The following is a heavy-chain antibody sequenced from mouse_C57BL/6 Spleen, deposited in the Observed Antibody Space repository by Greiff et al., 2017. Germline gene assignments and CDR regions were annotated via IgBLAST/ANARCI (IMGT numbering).Heavy chain of an antibody. CDR3: ARQTTVVAGAMDY. V-gene: IGHV5-17*01. D-gene: IGHD1-1*01. Sequence: EVHLVESGGGLVKPGGSLKLSCAASGFTFSDYGMHWVRQAPEKGLEWVAYISSGSSTIYYADTVKGRFTISRDNAKNTLFLQMTSLRSEDTAMYYCARQTTVVAGAMDYWGQGTSVTVSS. CDR2: ISSGSSTI. J-gene: IGHJ4*01. CDR1: GFTFSDYG.